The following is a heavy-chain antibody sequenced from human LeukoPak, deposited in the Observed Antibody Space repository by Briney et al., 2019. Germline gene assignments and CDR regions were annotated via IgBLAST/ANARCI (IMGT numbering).Heavy chain of an antibody. Sequence: GGSLRLSCAASGFTFSSYGMHWVRQAPGKGLEWVGRIKSKTDGATTDYAAPVKGRFTISRDDSKNTLYLQMNSLKTEDTAVYYCTTVGCCTNGVCYTDFDYWGQGTLVTVSS. CDR2: IKSKTDGATT. CDR1: GFTFSSYG. D-gene: IGHD2-8*01. V-gene: IGHV3-15*01. CDR3: TTVGCCTNGVCYTDFDY. J-gene: IGHJ4*02.